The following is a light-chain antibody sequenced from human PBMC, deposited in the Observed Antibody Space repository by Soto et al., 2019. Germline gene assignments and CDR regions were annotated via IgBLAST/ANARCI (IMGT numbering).Light chain of an antibody. CDR3: QQRSNWPRIT. J-gene: IGKJ5*01. Sequence: IFLTQAPAMLSLSAGERATLSCRASQSISRSLAWYQQKPGQAPRLLISDASTRATGIPARFSGSGSGTEFTLTISGLQSEDFGLYYCQQRSNWPRITFGQGTRLEIK. CDR1: QSISRS. V-gene: IGKV3-15*01. CDR2: DAS.